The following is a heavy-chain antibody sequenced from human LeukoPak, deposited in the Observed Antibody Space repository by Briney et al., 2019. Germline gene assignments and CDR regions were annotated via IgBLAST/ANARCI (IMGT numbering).Heavy chain of an antibody. Sequence: SETLSLTCAVYGGSFSGYYWSWIRQPPGKGLEWIGEINHSGSTNYNPSLESRVTISLDTSKNQFSLKLSSVTAADTAAYYCAREPSRVGATDIWGQGTLVTVSS. CDR1: GGSFSGYY. CDR2: INHSGST. J-gene: IGHJ4*02. V-gene: IGHV4-34*01. D-gene: IGHD1-26*01. CDR3: AREPSRVGATDI.